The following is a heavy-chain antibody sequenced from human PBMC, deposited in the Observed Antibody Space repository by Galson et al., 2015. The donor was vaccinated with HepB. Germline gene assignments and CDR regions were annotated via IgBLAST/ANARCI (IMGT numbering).Heavy chain of an antibody. CDR3: ARDLRQKDYYYYYGMDV. J-gene: IGHJ6*02. V-gene: IGHV3-48*02. CDR2: ISGSSSTI. D-gene: IGHD3-16*01. Sequence: SLRLSCAASGFTFSDYSMNWVRQAPGKGLEWVSYISGSSSTITYAESVKGRFAISRDNAENSLYLQMNSLRDEDTGKYYCARDLRQKDYYYYYGMDVWGQGTTVTVSS. CDR1: GFTFSDYS.